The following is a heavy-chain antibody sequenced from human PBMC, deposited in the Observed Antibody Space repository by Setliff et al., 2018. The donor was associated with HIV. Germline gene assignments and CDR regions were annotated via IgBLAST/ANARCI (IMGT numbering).Heavy chain of an antibody. J-gene: IGHJ4*02. CDR1: GYSISSGYY. D-gene: IGHD1-26*01. Sequence: KPSETLSLTCTVSGYSISSGYYWGWIRQPPGKGLEWIGSIYHSGSTYYNPSLKSRVTISVDTSKNQFSLKLSSVTAADTAVYYCARDGPIVGATTIFNYWGQGTLVTVSS. CDR3: ARDGPIVGATTIFNY. V-gene: IGHV4-38-2*02. CDR2: IYHSGST.